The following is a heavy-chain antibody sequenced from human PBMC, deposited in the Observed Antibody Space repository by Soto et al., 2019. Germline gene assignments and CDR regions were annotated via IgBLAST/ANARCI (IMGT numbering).Heavy chain of an antibody. CDR2: ISGSGGST. V-gene: IGHV3-23*01. D-gene: IGHD1-26*01. CDR1: GFTFSSYA. J-gene: IGHJ3*02. Sequence: GESLKISCAASGFTFSSYAMSWVRQAPGKGLEWVSAISGSGGSTYYADSVKGRFTISRDNSKNTLYLQMNSLRAEDTAVYYCAKLGGSGSYYFNDAFDIWGQGTMVTVSS. CDR3: AKLGGSGSYYFNDAFDI.